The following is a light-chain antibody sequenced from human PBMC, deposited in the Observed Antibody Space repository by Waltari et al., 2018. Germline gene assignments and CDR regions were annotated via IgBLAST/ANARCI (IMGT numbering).Light chain of an antibody. J-gene: IGKJ2*01. Sequence: EIVMTQSPVTMSVSPGEGVTLSCTASASVGTDVAWYRHKPGQPPRLLIYFGSTRATGVPARISGSRSGTDFSLTISSLESEDFAFYYCQQSRQWPRRTFGQGTKLE. CDR3: QQSRQWPRRT. CDR1: ASVGTD. V-gene: IGKV3D-15*01. CDR2: FGS.